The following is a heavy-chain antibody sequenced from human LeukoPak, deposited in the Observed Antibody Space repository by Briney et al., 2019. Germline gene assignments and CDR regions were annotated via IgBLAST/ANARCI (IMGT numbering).Heavy chain of an antibody. CDR3: ARGGWSLTD. Sequence: SETLSLTCTVSGVSMNNYYWSWIRLPPGKGLGWIGYIYYSGSTNYNPFLNSRVTLSVDTSKNQFSLKLSSVTAADTAVYYCARGGWSLTDWGQGILVTVS. CDR1: GVSMNNYY. D-gene: IGHD6-19*01. V-gene: IGHV4-59*01. J-gene: IGHJ4*02. CDR2: IYYSGST.